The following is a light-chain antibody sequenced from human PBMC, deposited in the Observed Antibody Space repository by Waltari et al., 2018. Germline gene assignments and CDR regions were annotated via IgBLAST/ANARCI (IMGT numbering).Light chain of an antibody. CDR3: QSYDSSLRGFV. CDR2: GNT. J-gene: IGLJ1*01. V-gene: IGLV1-40*01. CDR1: SSNIGAGYD. Sequence: QSVLTQPPSVSGAPGQRITISCAGSSSNIGAGYDVHWYQQLPGTAPKLLIYGNTNRSSGVPDRISGAKSGTSAALAITGLQADDEADYYCQSYDSSLRGFVFGTGTEVTIL.